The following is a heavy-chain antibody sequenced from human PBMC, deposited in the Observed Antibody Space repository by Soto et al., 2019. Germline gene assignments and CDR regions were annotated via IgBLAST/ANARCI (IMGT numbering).Heavy chain of an antibody. CDR3: ASLYYCGTYLIDS. CDR1: GFTFSNYG. J-gene: IGHJ4*02. V-gene: IGHV3-30*03. D-gene: IGHD3-10*01. CDR2: ISQDGSHK. Sequence: QKQLVESGGGVVQPGTSLRLSCAASGFTFSNYGMHWVRHVAGKGLEWVAVISQDGSHKYYADFVKGRFTISRVNSNNQLYLPLSSPSGYATDVYSCASLYYCGTYLIDSWGQGTLVTVSS.